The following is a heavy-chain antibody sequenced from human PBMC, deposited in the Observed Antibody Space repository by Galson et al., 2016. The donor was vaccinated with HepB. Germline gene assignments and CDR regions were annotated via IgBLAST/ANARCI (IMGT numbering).Heavy chain of an antibody. V-gene: IGHV3-53*01. CDR2: IYSDCNT. D-gene: IGHD4-17*01. Sequence: SLRLSCAVSGFSVSDYMNWVRQAPGKGLEWVSVIYSDCNTQYANSVKGRFSISRDNSNNVLFLQMNSLRTEDTAVYYCAREPGRNGEGWFAPWGQGTLVSVSS. J-gene: IGHJ5*02. CDR1: GFSVSDY. CDR3: AREPGRNGEGWFAP.